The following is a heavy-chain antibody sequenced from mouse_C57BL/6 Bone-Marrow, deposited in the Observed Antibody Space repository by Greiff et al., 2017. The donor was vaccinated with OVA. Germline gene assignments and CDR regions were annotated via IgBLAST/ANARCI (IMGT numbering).Heavy chain of an antibody. CDR3: ARIAPYYGSSPPYFDY. J-gene: IGHJ2*01. CDR2: IWWDDDK. V-gene: IGHV8-8*01. D-gene: IGHD1-1*01. Sequence: QVTLKESGPGILQPSQTLSLTCSFSGFSLSTFGMGVGWIRQPSGKGLEWLAHIWWDDDKYYNPALKSRLTISKDTSKNQVFLKIANVDTADTATYYCARIAPYYGSSPPYFDYRGQGTTLTVSS. CDR1: GFSLSTFGMG.